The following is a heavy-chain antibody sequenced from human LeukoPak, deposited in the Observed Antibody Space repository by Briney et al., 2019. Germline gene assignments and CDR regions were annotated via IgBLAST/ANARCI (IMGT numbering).Heavy chain of an antibody. V-gene: IGHV4-39*01. CDR3: ARHEYSGSYYGLSWFDP. J-gene: IGHJ5*02. D-gene: IGHD1-26*01. Sequence: SETLSLICTVSGGSISSSGYYWCWIRQPPGKGLEWIASIYYSGSTYYNPSLKSRVTISVDTSKNQLSLKLSSLTAADTAVYYCARHEYSGSYYGLSWFDPWGQGTLVTVSS. CDR1: GGSISSSGYY. CDR2: IYYSGST.